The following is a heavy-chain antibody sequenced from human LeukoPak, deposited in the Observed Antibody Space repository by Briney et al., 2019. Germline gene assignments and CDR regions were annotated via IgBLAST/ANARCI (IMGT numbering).Heavy chain of an antibody. CDR1: GGTFSSYA. CDR2: IIPIFGTA. CDR3: ARILRYDILTGYYNDAFDI. J-gene: IGHJ3*02. Sequence: VASVKVSCKASGGTFSSYAISWVRQAPGQGLEWMGGIIPIFGTANYAQKFQGRVTITADESTSTAYMELSSLRSEDTAVYYCARILRYDILTGYYNDAFDIWGQGTMVTVSS. V-gene: IGHV1-69*13. D-gene: IGHD3-9*01.